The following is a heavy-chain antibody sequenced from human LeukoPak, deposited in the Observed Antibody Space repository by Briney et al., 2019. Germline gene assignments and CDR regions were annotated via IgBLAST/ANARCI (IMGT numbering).Heavy chain of an antibody. V-gene: IGHV1-69*05. CDR3: ARPPHPFYDSSGYLPLNYFDY. Sequence: SVKVSCKASGGTFSSYAISWVRQAPGQGLEWMGGIIPIFGTANYAQKFQGRVTITTDESTSTAYMELSSLRSEDTAVYYCARPPHPFYDSSGYLPLNYFDYWGQGTLVTVSS. CDR1: GGTFSSYA. J-gene: IGHJ4*02. D-gene: IGHD3-22*01. CDR2: IIPIFGTA.